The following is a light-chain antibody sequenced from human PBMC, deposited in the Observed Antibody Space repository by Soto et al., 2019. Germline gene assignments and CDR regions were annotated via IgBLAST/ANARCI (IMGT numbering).Light chain of an antibody. V-gene: IGKV1-39*01. Sequence: DIQMTQSPSSLSASVGDRVTFTCRASQFISNYLNWYQQKPGKAPKLLIYAASPLRSGVPSRFSGSASGTDLTITSSRLQPDAFATYYLQQSYSAYTFGPGTKLEIK. J-gene: IGKJ2*01. CDR2: AAS. CDR1: QFISNY. CDR3: QQSYSAYT.